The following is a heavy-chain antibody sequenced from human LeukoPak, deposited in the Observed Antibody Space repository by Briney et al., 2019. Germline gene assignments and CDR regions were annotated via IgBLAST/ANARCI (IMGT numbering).Heavy chain of an antibody. CDR2: IWYDGSNK. CDR1: GFTFSSYG. V-gene: IGHV3-33*01. J-gene: IGHJ4*02. D-gene: IGHD2-15*01. Sequence: GRSLRLFCAASGFTFSSYGMHWVRQAPGKGLEWVAVIWYDGSNKYYADSVKGRFTISRDNSKNTLYLQMNSLRAEDTAVYYCASQQWSAAHTYYFDYWGQGTLVTVSS. CDR3: ASQQWSAAHTYYFDY.